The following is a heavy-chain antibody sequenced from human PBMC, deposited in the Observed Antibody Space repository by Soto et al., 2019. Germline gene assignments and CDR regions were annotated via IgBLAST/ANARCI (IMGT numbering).Heavy chain of an antibody. CDR2: IYYSGST. CDR3: ARLKRDLTWFGEPIPLGRYYYYGMDV. J-gene: IGHJ6*02. V-gene: IGHV4-59*01. D-gene: IGHD3-10*01. CDR1: GGSISSYY. Sequence: SETLSLTCTVSGGSISSYYWSWIRQPPGKGLEWIGYIYYSGSTNYNPSLKSRVTISVDTSKNQFSLKLSSVTAADTAVYYCARLKRDLTWFGEPIPLGRYYYYGMDVWGQGTTVTVSS.